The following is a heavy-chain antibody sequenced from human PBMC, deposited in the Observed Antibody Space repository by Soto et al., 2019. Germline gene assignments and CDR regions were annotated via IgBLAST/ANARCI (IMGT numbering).Heavy chain of an antibody. D-gene: IGHD3-22*01. Sequence: LRLSCAVSGFTFSRYAMHWVRQPPGKGVEWVAVISDDGSNKYYTDSAKGRFTIARDNSKNMLYLQMNSLRADDTAVYYCARDSIVRGDRSSYKYFDFQGQGPGVT. V-gene: IGHV3-30-3*01. CDR2: ISDDGSNK. CDR1: GFTFSRYA. J-gene: IGHJ4*02. CDR3: ARDSIVRGDRSSYKYFDF.